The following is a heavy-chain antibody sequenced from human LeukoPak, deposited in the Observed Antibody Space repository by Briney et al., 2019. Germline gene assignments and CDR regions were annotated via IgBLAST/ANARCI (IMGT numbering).Heavy chain of an antibody. CDR3: ARTVGDRADP. V-gene: IGHV1-2*02. Sequence: GATVKVSCKASGYTFTGYYIHWVRQAPGQGLEWMGWINPNSGGTHYAQKFQGRVIMTRDTSISTAYMELRSLTSDDTAIYYCARTVGDRADPWGQGTLVTVSS. CDR1: GYTFTGYY. D-gene: IGHD2-21*01. J-gene: IGHJ5*02. CDR2: INPNSGGT.